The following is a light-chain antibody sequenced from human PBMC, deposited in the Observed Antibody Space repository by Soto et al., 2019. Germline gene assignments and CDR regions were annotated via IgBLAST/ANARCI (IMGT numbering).Light chain of an antibody. CDR3: QQSYSTPFT. Sequence: DIPMTQSPSSLSASVGDRVTITCRASQSISSYLNWYQQKPGKAPKLLIYAASSLQSGVPSRFSGSGSGTDFTLTISSLQPEDFATYYSQQSYSTPFTFGPGTKVDIK. V-gene: IGKV1-39*01. CDR1: QSISSY. J-gene: IGKJ3*01. CDR2: AAS.